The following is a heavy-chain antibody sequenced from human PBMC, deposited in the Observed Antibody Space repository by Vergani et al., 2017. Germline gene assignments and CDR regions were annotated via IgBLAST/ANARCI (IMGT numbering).Heavy chain of an antibody. CDR3: ARVSRPYSGYDFRFDS. CDR1: GGSISSGSYY. Sequence: QVQLQESGPGLVKPSQTLSLTCTVSGGSISSGSYYWSWIRQPAGKGLEWIGRIYTSGSTNYNPSLKSRVTISIDKSKNEFYLELNSVTAADTAVYYCARVSRPYSGYDFRFDSWGQGNLVTVSS. V-gene: IGHV4-61*02. J-gene: IGHJ4*02. D-gene: IGHD5-12*01. CDR2: IYTSGST.